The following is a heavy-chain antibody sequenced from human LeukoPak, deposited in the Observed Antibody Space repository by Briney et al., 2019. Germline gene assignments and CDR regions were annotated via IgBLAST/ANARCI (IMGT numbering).Heavy chain of an antibody. D-gene: IGHD6-19*01. V-gene: IGHV4-59*01. CDR2: IYYSGST. CDR3: ARGTIAVAGTDYYYYYMDV. CDR1: GGSISSYY. Sequence: SETLSLTCTVSGGSISSYYCSWIRQPPGKGLEWIGYIYYSGSTNYNPPLKSRVTISVDTSNNQFSLKLSSVTAADTAVYYCARGTIAVAGTDYYYYYMDVWGKGTTVTVSS. J-gene: IGHJ6*03.